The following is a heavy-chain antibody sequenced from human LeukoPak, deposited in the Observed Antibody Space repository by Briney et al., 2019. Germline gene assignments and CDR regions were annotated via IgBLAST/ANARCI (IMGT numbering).Heavy chain of an antibody. CDR3: ASLKAYSFDF. D-gene: IGHD2-21*01. CDR1: GGSINSVSYY. CDR2: IYYRGVT. V-gene: IGHV4-39*01. J-gene: IGHJ4*02. Sequence: PSETLSLTCTVSGGSINSVSYYWGWIRQPPGKGLEWIGGIYYRGVTYYSPSLNSRLTISVDGSKNQFSLNLASVTAADTAVYYCASLKAYSFDFWGQGTLVTVSS.